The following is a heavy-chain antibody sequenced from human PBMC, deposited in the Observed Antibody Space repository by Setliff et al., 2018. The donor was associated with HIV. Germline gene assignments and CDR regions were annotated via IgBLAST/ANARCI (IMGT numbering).Heavy chain of an antibody. CDR3: ARQNRYYYGSGSFHNWFDP. D-gene: IGHD3-10*01. V-gene: IGHV1-69*10. J-gene: IGHJ5*02. Sequence: ASVKVSCKASGGTFSSYAISWVRQAPGQGLEWVGGIIPILGIANYAQKFQGRVTITADKSTSTAYMELSSLRSEDTAVYYCARQNRYYYGSGSFHNWFDPWGQGTLVTVS. CDR1: GGTFSSYA. CDR2: IIPILGIA.